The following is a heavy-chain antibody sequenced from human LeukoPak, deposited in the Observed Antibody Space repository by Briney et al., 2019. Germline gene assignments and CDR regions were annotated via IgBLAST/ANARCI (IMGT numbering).Heavy chain of an antibody. CDR3: ARAPSPIVGATTDYLDY. V-gene: IGHV3-33*01. J-gene: IGHJ4*02. CDR2: VWYDVSNI. Sequence: GGSLRFSCAASGFIFSDYGMHWVRQAPGKGLEWVALVWYDVSNIYYADSVKGRFTISRDNSKNTLYLQMNTLTAEGTAVYYCARAPSPIVGATTDYLDYWGQGTLVTVSS. D-gene: IGHD1-26*01. CDR1: GFIFSDYG.